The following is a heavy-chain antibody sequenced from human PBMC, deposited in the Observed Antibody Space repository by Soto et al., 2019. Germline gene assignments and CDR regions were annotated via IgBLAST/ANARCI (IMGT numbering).Heavy chain of an antibody. J-gene: IGHJ5*02. Sequence: QVQLQESGPGLLKPSQTLSLTCTVSGGSISSGGYYWNWIRQHPGKGLEWIGYIYYSGSTYYNPSLKSRVSVAVDASKNQFSLRLSSVTAAHTAVYYCAGSVFPWGQGTLVTVSS. CDR3: AGSVFP. V-gene: IGHV4-31*03. CDR2: IYYSGST. CDR1: GGSISSGGYY.